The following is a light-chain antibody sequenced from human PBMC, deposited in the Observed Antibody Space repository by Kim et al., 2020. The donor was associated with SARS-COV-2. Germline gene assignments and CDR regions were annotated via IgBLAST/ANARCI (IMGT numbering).Light chain of an antibody. CDR1: SLRSYY. J-gene: IGLJ3*02. CDR2: GKN. V-gene: IGLV3-19*01. CDR3: KSRDSSGNHPV. Sequence: SSELTQDPAVSVALGHTVRITCQGDSLRSYYASWYQQKPGQAPVLVIYGKNNRPSGIPDRFSGSSSGNTASLTITGAQAEDEADYYCKSRDSSGNHPVFGGGTQLTVL.